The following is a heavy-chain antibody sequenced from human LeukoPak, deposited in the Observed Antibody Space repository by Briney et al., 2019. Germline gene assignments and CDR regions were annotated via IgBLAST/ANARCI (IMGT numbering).Heavy chain of an antibody. CDR1: GGSISSYY. CDR3: ARGRELWLSRWSHSDY. J-gene: IGHJ4*02. CDR2: IYYSGST. Sequence: KPSETLSLTCTVSGGSISSYYWSWIRQPPGKGLEWIWYIYYSGSTNYNPSLKSRVTISVDTSKHQFYLKLSSVTAADTAVYYCARGRELWLSRWSHSDYWGQGTLVTVSS. V-gene: IGHV4-59*01. D-gene: IGHD5-18*01.